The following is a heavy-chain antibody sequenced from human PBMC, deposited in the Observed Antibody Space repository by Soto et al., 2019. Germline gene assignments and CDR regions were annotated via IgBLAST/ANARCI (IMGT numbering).Heavy chain of an antibody. CDR3: ARDSRSGYYLEY. CDR1: GGSISSSNW. CDR2: ISHSGTT. J-gene: IGHJ4*02. Sequence: PSETLSLTCAVSGGSISSSNWWSWVRQPPGKGLEWIGEISHSGTTNYNPSLKSRVTISVDKSRNQFSLKLRSVTAADTAVYYCARDSRSGYYLEYWGQGTLVTVSS. D-gene: IGHD3-22*01. V-gene: IGHV4-4*02.